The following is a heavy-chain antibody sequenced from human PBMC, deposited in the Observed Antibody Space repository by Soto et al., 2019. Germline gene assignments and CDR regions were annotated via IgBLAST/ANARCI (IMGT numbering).Heavy chain of an antibody. CDR3: ARETSVRGVIITSSPWFDP. V-gene: IGHV1-69*13. CDR2: IIPMFGKV. J-gene: IGHJ5*02. Sequence: SVKVSCKASGGTFISYGISWVRQAPGQGLEWMGGIIPMFGKVKYAQKFQGRVTITADESTSTAYMELSSLTSEDTAMYYCARETSVRGVIITSSPWFDPWGQGTLVTVSS. CDR1: GGTFISYG. D-gene: IGHD3-10*01.